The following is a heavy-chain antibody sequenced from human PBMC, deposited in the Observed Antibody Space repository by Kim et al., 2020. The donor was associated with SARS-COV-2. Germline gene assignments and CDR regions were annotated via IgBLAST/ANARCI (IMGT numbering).Heavy chain of an antibody. CDR2: ISSSSSYI. Sequence: GGSLRLSCAASGFTFSSYSMNWVRQAPGKGLEWVSSISSSSSYIYYADSVKGRFTISRDNAKNSLYLQMNSLRAEDTAVYYCGTIAGAGTLVYYYGMDVWGQGTTVTVSS. CDR3: GTIAGAGTLVYYYGMDV. D-gene: IGHD6-13*01. CDR1: GFTFSSYS. V-gene: IGHV3-21*01. J-gene: IGHJ6*02.